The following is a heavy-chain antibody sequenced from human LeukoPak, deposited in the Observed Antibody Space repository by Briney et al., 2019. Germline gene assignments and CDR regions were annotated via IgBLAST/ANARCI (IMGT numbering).Heavy chain of an antibody. CDR1: GGTFSSYA. J-gene: IGHJ6*03. CDR2: IIPIFGTA. D-gene: IGHD3-16*02. CDR3: ARGPYSDYVWGSYRHPPYYYYYYMDV. V-gene: IGHV1-69*01. Sequence: ASVKVSWKASGGTFSSYAISWVRQAPGQGLEWMGGIIPIFGTANYAHKFQGRVTITADESTSTAYMELSSLRSEDTAVYYCARGPYSDYVWGSYRHPPYYYYYYMDVWGKGTTVTVSS.